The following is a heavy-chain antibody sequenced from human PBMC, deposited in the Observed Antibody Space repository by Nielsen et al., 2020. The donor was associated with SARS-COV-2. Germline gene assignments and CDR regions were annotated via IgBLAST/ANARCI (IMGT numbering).Heavy chain of an antibody. CDR2: ISSNGGST. Sequence: GGSLRLSCSASGFTFSNYAMHWVRQAPGKGLEYVSAISSNGGSTYYADSVKGRFTISRDSSKNTLFLQMSSLRAEDTAVYYCVKDTYADYPYYFDYWGQGTLVTVSS. V-gene: IGHV3-64D*09. CDR3: VKDTYADYPYYFDY. J-gene: IGHJ4*02. CDR1: GFTFSNYA. D-gene: IGHD4-17*01.